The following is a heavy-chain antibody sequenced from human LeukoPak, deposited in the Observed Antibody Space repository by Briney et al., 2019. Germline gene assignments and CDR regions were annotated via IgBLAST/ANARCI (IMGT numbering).Heavy chain of an antibody. D-gene: IGHD3-3*01. CDR3: AWSGLNYFAT. J-gene: IGHJ5*02. V-gene: IGHV3-15*01. Sequence: GGSLRLSCAASGLISSDAWMSWVRQGPGKGLEWVGRIKSKAGGETRDYGAPVKGRFTISRDDSENTVFLQLNTLKIEDTAVYYCAWSGLNYFATWGQGTLVTVSS. CDR2: IKSKAGGETR. CDR1: GLISSDAW.